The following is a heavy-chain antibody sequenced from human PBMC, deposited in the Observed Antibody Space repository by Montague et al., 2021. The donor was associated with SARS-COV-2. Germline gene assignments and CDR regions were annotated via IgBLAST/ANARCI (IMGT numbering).Heavy chain of an antibody. J-gene: IGHJ6*03. CDR3: ARLGDGVVPSPILGVRPYYSYYYMDV. Sequence: SETLSLTCAVHGGSFSTYSWNWIRQPPGKGLEWIGGIHHGGSTNYHPSLKSRVTISADTSKNQFSLKLTSVAAADTAVYYCARLGDGVVPSPILGVRPYYSYYYMDVWGKGTTVTVSS. V-gene: IGHV4-34*01. CDR2: IHHGGST. D-gene: IGHD2-2*02. CDR1: GGSFSTYS.